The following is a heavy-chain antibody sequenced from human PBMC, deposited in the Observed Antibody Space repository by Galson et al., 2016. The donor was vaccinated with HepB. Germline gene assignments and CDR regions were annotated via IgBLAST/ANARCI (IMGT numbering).Heavy chain of an antibody. J-gene: IGHJ5*02. D-gene: IGHD2-21*01. CDR3: ARVVVAATNWFDL. V-gene: IGHV4-34*01. Sequence: SETLSLTCGVYGGSFNAYYRSWIRQPPGKGLEWIGEINHSGSTKSNPSLKTRVTISVDTSKNQFSPNLTSTTAADTAVYYCARVVVAATNWFDLWGQGTLVTVSS. CDR1: GGSFNAYY. CDR2: INHSGST.